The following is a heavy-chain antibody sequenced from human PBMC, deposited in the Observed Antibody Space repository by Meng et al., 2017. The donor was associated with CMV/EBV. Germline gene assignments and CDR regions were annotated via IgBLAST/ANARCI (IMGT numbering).Heavy chain of an antibody. CDR1: GGSISSYY. J-gene: IGHJ5*02. Sequence: GSLRLSCTVSGGSISSYYWSWIRQPPAKGLEWIGYIYYSGSTNYNPSLKSRVTISVDTSKNQFSLKLSSVTAADTAVYYCARLGGVTIFGVVIPNWFDPWGQGTLVTVSS. V-gene: IGHV4-59*01. CDR3: ARLGGVTIFGVVIPNWFDP. CDR2: IYYSGST. D-gene: IGHD3-3*01.